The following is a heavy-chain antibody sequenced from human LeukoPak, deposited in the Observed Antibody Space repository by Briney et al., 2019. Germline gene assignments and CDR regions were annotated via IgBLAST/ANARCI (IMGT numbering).Heavy chain of an antibody. V-gene: IGHV3-21*01. CDR2: ISSSSSYI. D-gene: IGHD1-14*01. CDR3: AREDLHTGSRTTDY. CDR1: GFTFSSYS. Sequence: PGGSLRLSCAASGFTFSSYSMNWVRQAPGKGLEWVSSISSSSSYIYYADSVKGRFTISRDNAKNSLYLQMNSLRAEDTAVYYCAREDLHTGSRTTDYWGQGTLVTVSS. J-gene: IGHJ4*02.